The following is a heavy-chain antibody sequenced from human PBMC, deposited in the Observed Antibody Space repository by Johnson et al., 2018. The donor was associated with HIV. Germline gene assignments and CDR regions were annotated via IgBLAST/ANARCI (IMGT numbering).Heavy chain of an antibody. Sequence: QVPLVESGGGVVQPGRSLRLSCAASGFSFSTYAMHCVRQAPGKGLEWLIVISYDGSNTYYADSVKGRFTISRDNSKNSLYLQMNSLRAEDTALYYCARVSHYKYYYDSSGYYCDAFDIWSQGKMVTVSS. D-gene: IGHD3-22*01. CDR3: ARVSHYKYYYDSSGYYCDAFDI. CDR1: GFSFSTYA. V-gene: IGHV3-30*04. J-gene: IGHJ3*02. CDR2: ISYDGSNT.